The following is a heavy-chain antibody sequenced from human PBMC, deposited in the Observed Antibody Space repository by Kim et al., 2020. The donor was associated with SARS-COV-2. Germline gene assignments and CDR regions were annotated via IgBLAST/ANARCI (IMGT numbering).Heavy chain of an antibody. Sequence: YHPALTTRVTISVERSKNQCSLRLSSVTAADTAVYYCARMTGKYYRWFVPWGQGTLVTVSS. CDR3: ARMTGKYYRWFVP. J-gene: IGHJ5*02. V-gene: IGHV4-59*01. D-gene: IGHD1-26*01.